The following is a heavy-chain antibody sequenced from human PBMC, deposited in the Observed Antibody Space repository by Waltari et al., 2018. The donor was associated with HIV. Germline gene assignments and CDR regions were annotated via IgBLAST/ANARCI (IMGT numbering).Heavy chain of an antibody. J-gene: IGHJ4*02. CDR2: VFHSGST. CDR1: HFSISSGHY. Sequence: QVQLQESGPGLVKPSDTLSLTCAVSHFSISSGHYWGWIRQSPGKGLEWIGRVFHSGSTFYKTSFRSRVSISVDTSKNQFSLKLTSVTAADTAVYYCARQPAPDSTWFQIYFDYWGQGTVVTVSS. CDR3: ARQPAPDSTWFQIYFDY. V-gene: IGHV4-38-2*01. D-gene: IGHD6-13*01.